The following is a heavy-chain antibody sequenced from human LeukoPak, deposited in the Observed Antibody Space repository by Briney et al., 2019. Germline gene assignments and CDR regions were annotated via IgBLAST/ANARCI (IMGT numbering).Heavy chain of an antibody. V-gene: IGHV3-74*01. D-gene: IGHD3-10*01. CDR1: GFTFSSHW. CDR2: INLDGSST. CDR3: ARDRTDDVGRNYHPMFDL. J-gene: IGHJ3*01. Sequence: GGSLRLSCAASGFTFSSHWMHWVRQVPGRGPVWVSRINLDGSSTIYADSVKGRFTISRDNAKNTLHLQMSSLRAEDTALYYCARDRTDDVGRNYHPMFDLWGQGTMVTVSS.